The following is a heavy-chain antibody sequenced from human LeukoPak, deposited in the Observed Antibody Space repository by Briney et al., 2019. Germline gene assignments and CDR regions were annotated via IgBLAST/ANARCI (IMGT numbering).Heavy chain of an antibody. D-gene: IGHD5-12*01. CDR2: ISTYNGDT. CDR1: GYTFTNYG. V-gene: IGHV1-18*01. CDR3: ARGRGSTSRH. J-gene: IGHJ4*02. Sequence: GASVKVSCKASGYTFTNYGITWVRQAPGQGLEWMGWISTYNGDTNYAQSLQGRVTMTTDTSTTTAYMELRNLSSDDTAVYYCARGRGSTSRHWGQGTQVTVSS.